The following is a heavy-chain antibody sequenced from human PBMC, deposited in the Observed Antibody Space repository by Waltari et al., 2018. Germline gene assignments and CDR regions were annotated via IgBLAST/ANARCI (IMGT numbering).Heavy chain of an antibody. D-gene: IGHD2-15*01. V-gene: IGHV4-4*02. Sequence: LQLQESAPGLVQPSGTLSLTCAVSGDSASNPYLWHWVRQPPGKGLEWIGQVHGSTGRTNYRPSCAGRVTVSLATYNSQFSPKLTYATAADTAVYYCARDRGRGLYLDTWGPGTLVTVSP. J-gene: IGHJ4*02. CDR1: GDSASNPYL. CDR3: ARDRGRGLYLDT. CDR2: VHGSTGRT.